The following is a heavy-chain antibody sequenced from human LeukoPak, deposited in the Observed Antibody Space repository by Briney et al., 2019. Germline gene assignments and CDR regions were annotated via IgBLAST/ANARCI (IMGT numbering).Heavy chain of an antibody. Sequence: GGSLRLSCAASGFTFSSYGMHWVRQAPGKGLEWVAVISYDGSNKYYADSVKGRFTISRDNSKNTLYLQMSTLRDEDTAIYYCATGSGHYYDRWGQGTLVTVSS. V-gene: IGHV3-30*03. J-gene: IGHJ4*02. D-gene: IGHD3-3*01. CDR2: ISYDGSNK. CDR1: GFTFSSYG. CDR3: ATGSGHYYDR.